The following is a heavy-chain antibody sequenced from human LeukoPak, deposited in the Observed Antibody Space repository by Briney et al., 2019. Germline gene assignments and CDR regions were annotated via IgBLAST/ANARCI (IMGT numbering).Heavy chain of an antibody. J-gene: IGHJ4*02. CDR3: AKVQTGYCSSTSCYSPFDY. CDR1: GFIFSSYA. V-gene: IGHV3-23*01. Sequence: GGSLRLSCAASGFIFSSYAMSWVRQAPGKGLEWVSAISGSGGRTYYADSVKGRFTISRDNSKNTLYLQMNSLRAEDTAVYYCAKVQTGYCSSTSCYSPFDYWGQGTLVTVSS. CDR2: ISGSGGRT. D-gene: IGHD2-2*01.